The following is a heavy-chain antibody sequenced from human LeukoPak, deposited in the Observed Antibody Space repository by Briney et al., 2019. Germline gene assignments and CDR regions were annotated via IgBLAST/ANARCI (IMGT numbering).Heavy chain of an antibody. D-gene: IGHD2-2*01. Sequence: GESLKISCKGSGYTSTSYGISWVRQAPGQGLEWMGWISAYNGNTNYAQKLQGRATMTTDTSTSTAYMELRSLRSDDTAVYYCARDRIVVVPAATDAFDIWGQGTMVTVSS. J-gene: IGHJ3*02. V-gene: IGHV1-18*01. CDR1: GYTSTSYG. CDR3: ARDRIVVVPAATDAFDI. CDR2: ISAYNGNT.